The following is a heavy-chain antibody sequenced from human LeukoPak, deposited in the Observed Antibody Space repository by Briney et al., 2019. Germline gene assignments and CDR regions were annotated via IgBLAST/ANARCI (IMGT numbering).Heavy chain of an antibody. CDR1: GYSFTSYW. Sequence: GESLKISCKGSGYSFTSYWIGWVRQMPGKGLEWMGIIYPGDSDTRYSPSFQGQVTISADKSINTAYLQWTSLEASDTAMYYCARLHDSSDSYYLDYWGQGTLVTVSS. V-gene: IGHV5-51*01. J-gene: IGHJ4*02. D-gene: IGHD3-22*01. CDR3: ARLHDSSDSYYLDY. CDR2: IYPGDSDT.